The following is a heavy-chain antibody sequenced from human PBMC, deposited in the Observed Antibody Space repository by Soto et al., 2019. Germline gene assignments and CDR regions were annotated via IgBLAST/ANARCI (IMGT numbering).Heavy chain of an antibody. CDR1: GYIFTSYW. V-gene: IGHV5-10-1*01. CDR2: IDPSDSYT. Sequence: VESLKISCKGSGYIFTSYWISWFLQMPGKGLEWMGRIDPSDSYTNYSPSFQGHVTISADKSISTAYLQWSSLKASDTAMYYCARHEAASAASDYWGQGTLVTVSS. CDR3: ARHEAASAASDY. J-gene: IGHJ4*02. D-gene: IGHD5-18*01.